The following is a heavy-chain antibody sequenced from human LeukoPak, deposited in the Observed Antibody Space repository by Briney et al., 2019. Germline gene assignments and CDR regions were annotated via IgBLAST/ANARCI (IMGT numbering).Heavy chain of an antibody. J-gene: IGHJ4*02. D-gene: IGHD2/OR15-2a*01. CDR1: GTYW. CDR3: VTFYETY. V-gene: IGHV3-74*01. CDR2: INSDGSWT. Sequence: GGSLRLSCAASGTYWMHWVRQAPGKGLVWVSHINSDGSWTGYADSVKGRFTISKDNAKNTVSLQMDNLRAEDTAVYYCVTFYETYWGRGTLVTVSS.